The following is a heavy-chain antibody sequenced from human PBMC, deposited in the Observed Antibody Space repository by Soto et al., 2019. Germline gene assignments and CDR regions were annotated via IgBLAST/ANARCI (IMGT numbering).Heavy chain of an antibody. CDR3: AKARFRDSSMFLLDY. D-gene: IGHD6-19*01. CDR2: ISGSGGST. CDR1: GFSFSRHS. J-gene: IGHJ4*02. V-gene: IGHV3-23*01. Sequence: GGSLRLSCAASGFSFSRHSMNWVRQAPGKGLEWVSAISGSGGSTYYADSVKGRFTISRDNSKNTLYLQMNSLRAEDTAVYYCAKARFRDSSMFLLDYWGQGTLVTVSS.